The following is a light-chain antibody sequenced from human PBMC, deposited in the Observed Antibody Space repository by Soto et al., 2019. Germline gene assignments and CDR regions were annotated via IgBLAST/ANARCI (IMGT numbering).Light chain of an antibody. V-gene: IGLV2-14*01. Sequence: QSALTQPASVSGSPGQSVTISCTATTSDIGHYNYVSWYQQHPGKAPKLVIYEVSNRPLGVSSRYSGCKSGNTASLTISGLQAEDEADYYCSSYRSTITVFGGGTKLTVL. CDR1: TSDIGHYNY. CDR3: SSYRSTITV. J-gene: IGLJ3*02. CDR2: EVS.